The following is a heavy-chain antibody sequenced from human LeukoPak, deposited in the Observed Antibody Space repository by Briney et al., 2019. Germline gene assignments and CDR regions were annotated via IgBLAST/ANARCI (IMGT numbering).Heavy chain of an antibody. CDR1: GYTFTGYY. Sequence: SVKVSCKASGYTFTGYYMHWVRQAPGQGLEWMGGIIPIFGTANYAQKFQGRVTITTDESTSTAYMELSSLRSEDTAVYYCARAQSIAAAGLFDYWGQGTLVTVSS. V-gene: IGHV1-69*05. J-gene: IGHJ4*02. CDR2: IIPIFGTA. CDR3: ARAQSIAAAGLFDY. D-gene: IGHD6-13*01.